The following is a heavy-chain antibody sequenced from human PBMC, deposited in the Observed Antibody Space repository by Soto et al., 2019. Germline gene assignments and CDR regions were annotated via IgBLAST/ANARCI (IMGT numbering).Heavy chain of an antibody. J-gene: IGHJ4*02. CDR2: IIPILGIA. CDR3: ARDSRPCGGDCYLFKGVY. CDR1: GGTFSSYT. Sequence: QVQLVQSGAEVKKPGSSVKVSCKASGGTFSSYTISWVRQAPGQGLEWMGRIIPILGIANYAQKFQGRVTITADKPTSTAYMELSSLRSEDTAVYYCARDSRPCGGDCYLFKGVYWGQGTLVTVSS. V-gene: IGHV1-69*08. D-gene: IGHD2-21*01.